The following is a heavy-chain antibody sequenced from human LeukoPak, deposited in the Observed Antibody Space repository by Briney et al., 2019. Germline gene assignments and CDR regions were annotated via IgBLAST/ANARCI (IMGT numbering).Heavy chain of an antibody. Sequence: PGGSLRLSCAASGFTFSSSWMTWARQAPGKGLEWVASINQDGGEIQYVDSVKGRFTISRDNAKNSLYLQMNSLRAEDTAVYYCAKDHGRYKPYQTFDIWGQGTMVTVSS. CDR1: GFTFSSSW. V-gene: IGHV3-7*01. J-gene: IGHJ3*02. D-gene: IGHD3-9*01. CDR2: INQDGGEI. CDR3: AKDHGRYKPYQTFDI.